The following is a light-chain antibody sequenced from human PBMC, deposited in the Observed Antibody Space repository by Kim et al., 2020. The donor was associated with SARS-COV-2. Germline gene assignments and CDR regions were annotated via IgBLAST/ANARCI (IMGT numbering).Light chain of an antibody. J-gene: IGLJ3*02. CDR1: SLRSYY. Sequence: ALGQTVRITCQGDSLRSYYASWYQQKPGQAPVLVIYGKNNRPSGIPDRFSGSSSGNTASLTITGAQAEDEADYYCNSRDSSGNRPGFGGGTQLTVL. CDR3: NSRDSSGNRPG. CDR2: GKN. V-gene: IGLV3-19*01.